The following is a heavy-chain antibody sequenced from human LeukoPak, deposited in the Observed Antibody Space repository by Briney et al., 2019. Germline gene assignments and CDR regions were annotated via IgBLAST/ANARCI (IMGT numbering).Heavy chain of an antibody. D-gene: IGHD1-26*01. Sequence: GKSLKISCKGSGYSFTTYWIGWVRQMPGKGLELLGVIYPGESDTRYSPSFQGQVTISADRSISTAYLQWSSLKASDTAMYYCARHQYSGTFYNAFDIWGQGTMVTVSS. J-gene: IGHJ3*02. CDR3: ARHQYSGTFYNAFDI. CDR1: GYSFTTYW. V-gene: IGHV5-51*01. CDR2: IYPGESDT.